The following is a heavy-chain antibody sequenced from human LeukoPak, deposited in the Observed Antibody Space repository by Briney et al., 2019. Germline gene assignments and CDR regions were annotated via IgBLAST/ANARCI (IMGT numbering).Heavy chain of an antibody. D-gene: IGHD2-15*01. V-gene: IGHV5-51*01. J-gene: IGHJ4*02. CDR1: GYNFTNYW. CDR3: ARSSVEVAAQIDY. CDR2: IYPGDSDT. Sequence: GESLKISCKGSGYNFTNYWIGWVRQMPGKGLEWMGIIYPGDSDTRYSPSFQGQVTISADKSIGTAYLQWGSLKASDTAMYYCARSSVEVAAQIDYWGQGTLVTVSS.